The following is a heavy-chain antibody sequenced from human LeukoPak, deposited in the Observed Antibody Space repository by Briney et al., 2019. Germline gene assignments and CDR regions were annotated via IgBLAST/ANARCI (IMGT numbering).Heavy chain of an antibody. D-gene: IGHD3-16*02. J-gene: IGHJ4*02. CDR3: ASRHNYDYVWGSYRYLY. CDR1: GFSLSSYS. CDR2: ISSSSSDI. V-gene: IGHV3-21*01. Sequence: NPGGSLRLSCTASGFSLSSYSMNWVRQAPGKGLEWVSSISSSSSDIYYADSVKGRFTISRDNAKNSLYLQMNSLRAEDTAVYYCASRHNYDYVWGSYRYLYWGQGTLVTVSS.